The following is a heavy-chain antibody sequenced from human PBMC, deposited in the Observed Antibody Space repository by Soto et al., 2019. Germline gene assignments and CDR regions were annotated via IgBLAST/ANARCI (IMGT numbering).Heavy chain of an antibody. D-gene: IGHD6-13*01. Sequence: GASVKVSCKVSGYSLTELSMHWVRQAPGKGLEWMGGFDPEDGETIYAQKFQGRVTMTEDTSTETAYVELSSLRSEDTAVYYCATEDYSSNWSFDYWGQGTLVTVSS. CDR1: GYSLTELS. V-gene: IGHV1-24*01. J-gene: IGHJ4*02. CDR2: FDPEDGET. CDR3: ATEDYSSNWSFDY.